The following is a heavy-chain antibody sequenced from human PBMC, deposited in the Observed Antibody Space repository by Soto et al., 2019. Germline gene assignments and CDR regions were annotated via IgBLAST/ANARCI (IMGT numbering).Heavy chain of an antibody. V-gene: IGHV3-23*01. CDR2: IGGSGGRT. J-gene: IGHJ4*02. D-gene: IGHD2-2*01. CDR1: GFTFSSYA. CDR3: AKSGPGYCTSTSCPLDF. Sequence: EVQLLESGGGLVQSGGSLRLSCAASGFTFSSYAMTWVRQAPGKGLEWVSGIGGSGGRTYYADSVKGRFTISRDNSKNTLFLQMNSLRAEDTAVYFCAKSGPGYCTSTSCPLDFWGQGTLVTVSS.